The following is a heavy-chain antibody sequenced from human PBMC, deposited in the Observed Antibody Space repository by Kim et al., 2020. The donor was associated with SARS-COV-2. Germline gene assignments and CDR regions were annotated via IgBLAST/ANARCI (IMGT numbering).Heavy chain of an antibody. J-gene: IGHJ4*02. CDR1: GYSFTNYW. V-gene: IGHV5-10-1*01. CDR2: VDPSDSYT. D-gene: IGHD3-9*01. CDR3: ARGRYDILTGYTELDY. Sequence: GESLKISCKGSGYSFTNYWISWVRQMPGKGLEWMGRVDPSDSYTNYSPSFQGHVTISADKSISTAYLQWSSLKASDTAMYYCARGRYDILTGYTELDYWGQGTLVTVSS.